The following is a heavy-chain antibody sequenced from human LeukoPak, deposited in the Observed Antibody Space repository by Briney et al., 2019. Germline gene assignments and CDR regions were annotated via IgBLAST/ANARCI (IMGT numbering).Heavy chain of an antibody. CDR3: ARVGGYSYGLPFDH. V-gene: IGHV4-4*02. CDR2: IYHSGST. D-gene: IGHD5-18*01. Sequence: SETLSLTCAVSGGSISSSNWWSWVRQPPGKGLEWIGEIYHSGSTNYNPSLKSRVTISVDKSKNQFSLKLSSVTAADTAVYYCARVGGYSYGLPFDHWGQGTLVTVSS. CDR1: GGSISSSNW. J-gene: IGHJ4*02.